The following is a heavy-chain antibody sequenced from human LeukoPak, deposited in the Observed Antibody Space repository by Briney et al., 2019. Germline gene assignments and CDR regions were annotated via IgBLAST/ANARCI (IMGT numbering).Heavy chain of an antibody. V-gene: IGHV3-74*01. J-gene: IGHJ4*02. D-gene: IGHD5-24*01. CDR2: VKGDGSFT. Sequence: PGGSLRLSCAASGFTFRSYWMHWVRQAPGKGLVWVSRVKGDGSFTNYADSVYGRFTTSRDNAKNTLYLHMHSLRAEDTAVYYCVRDGDDFNFDYWGQGSLVTVSS. CDR1: GFTFRSYW. CDR3: VRDGDDFNFDY.